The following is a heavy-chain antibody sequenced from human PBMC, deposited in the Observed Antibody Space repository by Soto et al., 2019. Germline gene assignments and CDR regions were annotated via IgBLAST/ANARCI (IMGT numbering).Heavy chain of an antibody. J-gene: IGHJ4*02. Sequence: PSETLSLTCTVSGGSISSYYWSWIRQPPGKGLEWIGYIYYSGSTNYNPSPKSRVTISVDTSKNQFSLKLSSVTAADTAVYYCARLVVPAAMGRSRFDYWGQGTLVTVSS. D-gene: IGHD2-2*01. CDR3: ARLVVPAAMGRSRFDY. CDR2: IYYSGST. CDR1: GGSISSYY. V-gene: IGHV4-59*08.